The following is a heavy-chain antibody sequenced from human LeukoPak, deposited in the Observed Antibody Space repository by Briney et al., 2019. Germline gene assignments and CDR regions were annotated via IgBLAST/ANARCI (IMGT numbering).Heavy chain of an antibody. CDR2: ISNSGDST. CDR3: TRDLSGHYSIDY. CDR1: GFTFSGYA. Sequence: PGGFLRLSCAASGFTFSGYAVSWVRQAPGKGLEWVSGISNSGDSTYYADSVKGRFTISRDNSKNALYLQINSLRPEDTAVYYCTRDLSGHYSIDYWGQGTLVIVSS. V-gene: IGHV3-23*01. J-gene: IGHJ4*02. D-gene: IGHD3-22*01.